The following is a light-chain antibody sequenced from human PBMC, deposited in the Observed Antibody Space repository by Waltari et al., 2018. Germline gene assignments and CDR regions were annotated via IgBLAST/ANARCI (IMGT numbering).Light chain of an antibody. CDR2: EIS. V-gene: IGLV2-23*02. J-gene: IGLJ1*01. CDR1: NSNVDILHL. CDR3: CSFAGYGIYV. Sequence: QSALTQPASVSGSPGQSITISCTAVNSNVDILHLVSWYQHHPGRNPRLLIYEISQRPSGICHRFSGSKSGNTASLTISGLQPEDEADYFCCSFAGYGIYVFGSGTQVSVL.